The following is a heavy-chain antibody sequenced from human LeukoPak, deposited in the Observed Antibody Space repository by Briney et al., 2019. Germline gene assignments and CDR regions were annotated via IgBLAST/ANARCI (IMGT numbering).Heavy chain of an antibody. CDR1: GYTFTSYG. CDR2: ISAYNGNT. V-gene: IGHV1-18*01. CDR3: ARRRRTAAAGINMSVYYYYYYMDV. Sequence: GASVKVSCKASGYTFTSYGISWVRQAPGQGLEWMGWISAYNGNTNYAQKLQGRVTMTTDTSTSTAYMELRSLRSDDTAVYYCARRRRTAAAGINMSVYYYYYYMDVWGKGTTVTVSS. D-gene: IGHD6-13*01. J-gene: IGHJ6*03.